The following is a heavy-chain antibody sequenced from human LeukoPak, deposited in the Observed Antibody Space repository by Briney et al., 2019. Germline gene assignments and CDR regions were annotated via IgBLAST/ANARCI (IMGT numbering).Heavy chain of an antibody. CDR2: IHYSGST. CDR1: GGSISISSYY. CDR3: ARQWLVRGAFDI. V-gene: IGHV4-39*07. J-gene: IGHJ3*02. Sequence: PSETLSLTCTVSGGSISISSYYWGWIRQPPGKGLEWIGSIHYSGSTYYNPSLRSRVTISVDTSKNQFSLKLSSVTAADTAVYYCARQWLVRGAFDIWGQGTMVTVSS. D-gene: IGHD6-19*01.